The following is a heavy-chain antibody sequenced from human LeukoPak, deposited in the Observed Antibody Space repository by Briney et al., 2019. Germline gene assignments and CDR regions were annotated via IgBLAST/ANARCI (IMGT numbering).Heavy chain of an antibody. CDR2: IRYDGSNK. V-gene: IGHV3-30*02. CDR1: GFTFSSYG. J-gene: IGHJ4*02. D-gene: IGHD1-26*01. Sequence: GGSLRLSCAASGFTFSSYGMHWVRQAPGKGLEWVAFIRYDGSNKYYADSVKGRFTISRANSKNTLYLQMNSLRAQDTAVYYCAKPTRASGSYYADYWGQGTLVTVSS. CDR3: AKPTRASGSYYADY.